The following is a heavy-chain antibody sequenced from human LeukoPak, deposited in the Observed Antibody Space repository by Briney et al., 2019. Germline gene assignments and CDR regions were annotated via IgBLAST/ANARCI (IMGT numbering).Heavy chain of an antibody. J-gene: IGHJ4*02. D-gene: IGHD2-2*02. CDR1: GYTFTSYD. V-gene: IGHV1-8*01. Sequence: ASVKVSCEASGYTFTSYDTNWVRQAAGQGLEWMGWMNPNSGNTGYAQKFQGRVTMTRSTSISTAYMELGSLTSEDTAVYYCTRGSQDCASASCYNFWGQGTLVTFSS. CDR3: TRGSQDCASASCYNF. CDR2: MNPNSGNT.